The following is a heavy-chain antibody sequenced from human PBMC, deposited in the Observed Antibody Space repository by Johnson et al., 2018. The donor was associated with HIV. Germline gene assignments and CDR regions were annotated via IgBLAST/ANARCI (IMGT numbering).Heavy chain of an antibody. CDR1: GFTVSNYY. CDR2: IYSGGST. Sequence: VQLVESGGGLVQPGGSLRLSCAASGFTVSNYYMTWVRQSPGKGLEWVSVIYSGGSTYYADSVKGRFTISRDTSKNTLYLQMISLRAEDTAVYYCARDPYYDFLTGPRDAFDIWGQGTMVTVSS. D-gene: IGHD3-9*01. J-gene: IGHJ3*02. V-gene: IGHV3-66*01. CDR3: ARDPYYDFLTGPRDAFDI.